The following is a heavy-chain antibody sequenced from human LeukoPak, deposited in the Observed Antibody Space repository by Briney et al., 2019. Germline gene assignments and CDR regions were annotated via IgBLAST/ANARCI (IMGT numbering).Heavy chain of an antibody. J-gene: IGHJ6*02. D-gene: IGHD3-22*01. CDR1: GGSISSGAYY. CDR2: IYSSGST. CDR3: ARGDSGGYYPHYHYYGMDV. Sequence: SQTLSLTCTVSGGSISSGAYYWGWVRQHPGKGLEWIGNIYSSGSTYHNPSLKSRVTVSVHTSENQFSLKLASVTAADTAVYYCARGDSGGYYPHYHYYGMDVWGQGTTVTVSS. V-gene: IGHV4-31*03.